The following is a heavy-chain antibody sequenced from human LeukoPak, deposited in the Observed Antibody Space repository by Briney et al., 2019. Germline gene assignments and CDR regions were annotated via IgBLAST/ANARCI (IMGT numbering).Heavy chain of an antibody. CDR1: GFTFSSYG. Sequence: GRSLRLSCAASGFTFSSYGMHWVRQAPGKGLEWVAVIWYDGSNEYYADSVKGRFTISRDNSKNTLYLQMNRLRAEDTAVYYCARDLGPAPGISVGGSGFGYWGQGTLVTVSS. V-gene: IGHV3-33*01. D-gene: IGHD6-19*01. CDR3: ARDLGPAPGISVGGSGFGY. J-gene: IGHJ4*02. CDR2: IWYDGSNE.